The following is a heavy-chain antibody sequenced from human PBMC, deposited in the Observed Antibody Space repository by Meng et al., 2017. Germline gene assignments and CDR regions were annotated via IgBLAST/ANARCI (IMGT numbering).Heavy chain of an antibody. CDR2: ISGSGGST. Sequence: GESLKISCAASGFTFSSYAMSWVRQAPGQGLEWVSAISGSGGSTYYADSVKGRFTISRDNSENTMYLQMHSLRAEDTAVYYCAKEGGADITIFGVNWFDPWGQGTMVTVSS. D-gene: IGHD3-3*01. CDR1: GFTFSSYA. J-gene: IGHJ5*02. V-gene: IGHV3-23*01. CDR3: AKEGGADITIFGVNWFDP.